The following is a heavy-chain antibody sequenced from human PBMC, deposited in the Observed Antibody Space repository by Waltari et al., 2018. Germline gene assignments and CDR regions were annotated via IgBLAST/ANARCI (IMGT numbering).Heavy chain of an antibody. J-gene: IGHJ6*03. Sequence: EVQLVESGGGLVQPGGSLRLSCAASGFTFSSYWMSWVRQAPGRGLEWVANIKKDGSEKYYVDSVKGRFTISRDNAKNSLYLQMNSLRAEDTAVYYCARARGYYYYMDVWGKGTTVTVSS. CDR3: ARARGYYYYMDV. CDR2: IKKDGSEK. V-gene: IGHV3-7*03. CDR1: GFTFSSYW.